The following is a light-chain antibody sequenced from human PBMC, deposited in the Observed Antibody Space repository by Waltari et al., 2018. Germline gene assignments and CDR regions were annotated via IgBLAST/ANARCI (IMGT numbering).Light chain of an antibody. CDR2: AAS. Sequence: DIQMTQSPSSLSASVGDRVTITCRASQDINGWLAWHQQNQGRAPKSLIFAASTLQSGGPSRFGGRRAGTEFTLTISSLQPGDFATYDCQQYSSYPLSFGGGTKVEI. V-gene: IGKV1D-16*01. CDR3: QQYSSYPLS. CDR1: QDINGW. J-gene: IGKJ4*01.